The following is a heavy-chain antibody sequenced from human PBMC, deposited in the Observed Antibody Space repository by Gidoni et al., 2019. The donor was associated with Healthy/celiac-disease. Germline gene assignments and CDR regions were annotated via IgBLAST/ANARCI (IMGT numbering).Heavy chain of an antibody. CDR3: ARIWPAPYDFWSGPSRGFDP. CDR1: GGSISSSSYY. D-gene: IGHD3-3*01. Sequence: QLQLQESGPGLVKPSETLSLTCTVSGGSISSSSYYWGWIRQPPGKGLEWIGSIYYSGSTYYNPSLKSRVNISVDTSKNQFSLKLSSVTAADTAVYYCARIWPAPYDFWSGPSRGFDPWGQGTLVTVSS. V-gene: IGHV4-39*01. J-gene: IGHJ5*02. CDR2: IYYSGST.